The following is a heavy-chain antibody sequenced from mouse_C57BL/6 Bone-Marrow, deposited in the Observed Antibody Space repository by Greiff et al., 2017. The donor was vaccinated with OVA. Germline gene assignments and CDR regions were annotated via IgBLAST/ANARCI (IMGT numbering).Heavy chain of an antibody. CDR2: IYPGDGDP. CDR1: GYALSSSW. D-gene: IGHD2-4*01. Sequence: QVQLKESGPELVKPGASVKISCKASGYALSSSWMNWVKQRPGKGLEWIGRIYPGDGDPNYNGKFKGKATLTADKSSSTAYMQLSSLTSEDSAVYFCARSGDYDGGYYFDYWGQGTTLTVSS. V-gene: IGHV1-82*01. J-gene: IGHJ2*01. CDR3: ARSGDYDGGYYFDY.